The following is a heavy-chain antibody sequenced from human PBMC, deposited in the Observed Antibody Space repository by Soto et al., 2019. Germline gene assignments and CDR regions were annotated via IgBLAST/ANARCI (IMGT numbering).Heavy chain of an antibody. Sequence: QVQLVQSGAEVKKPGASVKVSCKASGYTITSYGISWVRQAPGQGLEWMGWISAYNGNTNYAQKLQGRVTMTTDTSTSTAYMELRSLRSDDTAVYYCARVGIAAQSYYYYYYMDVWGKGTTVTVSS. CDR3: ARVGIAAQSYYYYYYMDV. CDR2: ISAYNGNT. D-gene: IGHD6-6*01. V-gene: IGHV1-18*01. CDR1: GYTITSYG. J-gene: IGHJ6*03.